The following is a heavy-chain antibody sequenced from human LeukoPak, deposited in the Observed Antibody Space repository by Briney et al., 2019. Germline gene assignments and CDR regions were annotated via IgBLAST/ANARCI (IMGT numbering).Heavy chain of an antibody. V-gene: IGHV1-46*01. Sequence: ASVKVSCKASGYTFTSYYMHWVRQAPGQGLEWMGIINPSGGSTSYAQKFQGRVTMTRDMSTSTVYMELSSLRSEDTALYYCARVYELREGDYYHYYMDVWGKGTTVTVSS. J-gene: IGHJ6*03. D-gene: IGHD5/OR15-5a*01. CDR2: INPSGGST. CDR3: ARVYELREGDYYHYYMDV. CDR1: GYTFTSYY.